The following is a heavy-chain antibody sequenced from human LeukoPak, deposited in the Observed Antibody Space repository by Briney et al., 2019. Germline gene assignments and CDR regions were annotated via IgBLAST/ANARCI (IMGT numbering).Heavy chain of an antibody. CDR3: ARGVVRGDLYYYMDV. CDR1: GGPISSYY. Sequence: AETLSLTCTVSGGPISSYYGSWIRHPAGKGLEWIGSIYTSGSTNYNPSLKSRVTMSVDTSKNQFSLKLSSVTAADTAVYYCARGVVRGDLYYYMDVWGKGTTVTISS. CDR2: IYTSGST. V-gene: IGHV4-4*07. J-gene: IGHJ6*03. D-gene: IGHD3-10*01.